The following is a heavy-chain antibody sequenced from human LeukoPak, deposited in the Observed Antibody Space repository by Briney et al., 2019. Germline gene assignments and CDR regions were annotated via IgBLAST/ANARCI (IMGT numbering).Heavy chain of an antibody. CDR1: GGSFSGYY. V-gene: IGHV4-34*01. J-gene: IGHJ4*02. Sequence: SKTLSLTCAVYGGSFSGYYWGWIRQPPGKGLEWIGEINHSGSTNYNPSLKSRVTISVDTSKNQFSLKLSSVTAADTAVYYCARWRVIAAAGIDYWGQGTLVTVSS. D-gene: IGHD6-13*01. CDR2: INHSGST. CDR3: ARWRVIAAAGIDY.